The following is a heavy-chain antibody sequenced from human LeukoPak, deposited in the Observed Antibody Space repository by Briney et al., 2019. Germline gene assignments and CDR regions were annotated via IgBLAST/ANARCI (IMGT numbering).Heavy chain of an antibody. CDR3: ARDGVAVAGTEDY. CDR1: GFTFSDYY. J-gene: IGHJ4*02. Sequence: GGSLRLSCAASGFTFSDYYMSWIRQAPGKGLEWVSYISSSGSTIYYADSVKGRFTISRDNAKNLLYLRMTSLRAEDTAVYYCARDGVAVAGTEDYWGQGTLVTVSS. V-gene: IGHV3-11*01. D-gene: IGHD6-19*01. CDR2: ISSSGSTI.